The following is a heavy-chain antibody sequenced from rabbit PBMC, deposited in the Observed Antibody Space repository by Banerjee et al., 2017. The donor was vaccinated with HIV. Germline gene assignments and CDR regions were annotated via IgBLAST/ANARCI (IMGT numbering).Heavy chain of an antibody. CDR3: ARTGSSYHYFNL. D-gene: IGHD8-1*01. CDR1: GFSFSSSYY. V-gene: IGHV1S40*01. J-gene: IGHJ4*01. Sequence: QSLEESGGDLVKPGASLTLTCTASGFSFSSSYYMCWVRQAPGKGLEWIGCINTGSSGSTYYASWVNGRFTISKTSSTTVTLQMTTLTAADTATYFCARTGSSYHYFNLWGPGTLVTVS. CDR2: INTGSSGST.